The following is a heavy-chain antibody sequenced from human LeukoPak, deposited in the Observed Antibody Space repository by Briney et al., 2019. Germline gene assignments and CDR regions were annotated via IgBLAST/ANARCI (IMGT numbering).Heavy chain of an antibody. CDR3: ANSLGVWYY. V-gene: IGHV3-23*01. CDR1: GFTFSTYA. D-gene: IGHD3-10*01. CDR2: ISGSGGST. Sequence: PGGSLRLSCAASGFTFSTYAMNWVRQAPGKGLEWVSVISGSGGSTYYADSVKGRFTVSRDNSKNTLYLQMNSLGAEDTAVYYCANSLGVWYYWGQGTLVTVSS. J-gene: IGHJ4*02.